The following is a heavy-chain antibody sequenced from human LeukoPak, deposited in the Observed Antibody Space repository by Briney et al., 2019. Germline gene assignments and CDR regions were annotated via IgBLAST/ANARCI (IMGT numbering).Heavy chain of an antibody. J-gene: IGHJ4*02. CDR1: GGTFSSYA. CDR3: AREMSPKVFEY. CDR2: IIPILGIA. V-gene: IGHV1-69*04. Sequence: ASVKVSCKASGGTFSSYAISWVRQAPGQGLEWMGRIIPILGIANYAQKFQGRVTITADKSTSTAYMELSSLRSEDTAVYYCAREMSPKVFEYWGQGTLVTVSS.